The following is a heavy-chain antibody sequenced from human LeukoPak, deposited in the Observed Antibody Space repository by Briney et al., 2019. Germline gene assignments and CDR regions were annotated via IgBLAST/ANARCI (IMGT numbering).Heavy chain of an antibody. V-gene: IGHV3-30*18. D-gene: IGHD5-18*01. CDR3: VKDPRYSYGYMAY. CDR1: GFTFSSYG. Sequence: GGSLRLSCAASGFTFSSYGMHWVRQAPGKGLEWVGVISYDGSNKYYADSVKGRFTISRDNSKNTLYLQMNSLRAEDTAVYYCVKDPRYSYGYMAYWGQGTLVTVSS. J-gene: IGHJ4*02. CDR2: ISYDGSNK.